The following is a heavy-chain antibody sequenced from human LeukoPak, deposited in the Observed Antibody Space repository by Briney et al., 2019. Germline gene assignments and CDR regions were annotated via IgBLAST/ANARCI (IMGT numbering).Heavy chain of an antibody. CDR1: GFSVSSFG. Sequence: GGSLRLSCAVSGFSVSSFGMSWVRQAPGKGLEWISAITGSGGATFYADSVKGRFTISRDNSKNTLYLQMNSLRAEDTAVYYCAKRISGWYYIDYWGQGTLVTVSS. CDR2: ITGSGGAT. V-gene: IGHV3-23*01. J-gene: IGHJ4*02. CDR3: AKRISGWYYIDY. D-gene: IGHD6-19*01.